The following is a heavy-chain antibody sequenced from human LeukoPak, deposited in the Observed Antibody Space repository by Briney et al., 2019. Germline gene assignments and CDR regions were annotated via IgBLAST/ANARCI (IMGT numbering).Heavy chain of an antibody. J-gene: IGHJ3*02. V-gene: IGHV3-11*01. CDR3: ARPSSRDAFDI. CDR2: ISSSGSTI. Sequence: GGSLRLSCAASGFTFSDYYMSWIRQAPGRGLEWVSYISSSGSTIYYADSVKGRFTISRDNAKNSLYLQMNSLRAEDTAVYYCARPSSRDAFDIWGQGTMVTVSS. CDR1: GFTFSDYY.